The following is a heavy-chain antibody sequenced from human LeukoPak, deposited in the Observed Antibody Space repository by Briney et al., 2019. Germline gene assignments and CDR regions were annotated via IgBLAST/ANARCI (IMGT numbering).Heavy chain of an antibody. CDR1: GHTLTEFS. CDR3: ATDATMVRGLIIHRVEWFDP. J-gene: IGHJ5*02. CDR2: FDPEDGET. D-gene: IGHD3-10*01. V-gene: IGHV1-24*01. Sequence: GASVKVSCKVSGHTLTEFSTHWVRQAPGKGLEWMGGFDPEDGETIYAQKFQGRVTMTEDTSTDTAYMELSSLRSEDTAVYYCATDATMVRGLIIHRVEWFDPWGQGTLVTVSS.